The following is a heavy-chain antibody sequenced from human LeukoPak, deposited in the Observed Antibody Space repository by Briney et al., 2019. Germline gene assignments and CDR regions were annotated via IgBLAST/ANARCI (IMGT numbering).Heavy chain of an antibody. D-gene: IGHD1-26*01. CDR1: GGSISSSSYY. J-gene: IGHJ6*02. CDR2: IYYSGST. CDR3: AKDSGNYYYYYGMDV. Sequence: SETLSLTCTVSGGSISSSSYYWSWIRQPPGKGLEWIGYIYYSGSTNYNPSLKSRVTISVDTSKNQFSLKLSSVTAADTAVYYCAKDSGNYYYYYGMDVWGQGTTVTVSS. V-gene: IGHV4-61*01.